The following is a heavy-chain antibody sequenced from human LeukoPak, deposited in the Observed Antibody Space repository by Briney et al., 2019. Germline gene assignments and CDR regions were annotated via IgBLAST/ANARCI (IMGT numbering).Heavy chain of an antibody. D-gene: IGHD1-26*01. CDR3: AKDKGGIVGATHRGAFDT. V-gene: IGHV3-9*01. CDR1: GFTFDDYA. J-gene: IGHJ3*02. CDR2: ISWNSGSI. Sequence: GRSLRLSCAASGFTFDDYAMHWVRQAPGKGLEWVSGISWNSGSIGYADSVKGRFTISRDNAKNSLYLQMNSLRAEDTALYYCAKDKGGIVGATHRGAFDTWGQGTMVTVSS.